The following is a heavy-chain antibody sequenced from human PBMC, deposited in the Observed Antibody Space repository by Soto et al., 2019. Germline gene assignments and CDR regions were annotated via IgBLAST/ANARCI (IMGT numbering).Heavy chain of an antibody. Sequence: SLRLSCAASGFTFDDYAMHWVLQAPGKGLEWVSGISWNSGSIGYADSVKGRFTISRDNAKNSLYLQMNSLRAEDTALYYCAKAEALRGPFDYWGQGTLVTVSS. CDR1: GFTFDDYA. D-gene: IGHD6-25*01. CDR2: ISWNSGSI. V-gene: IGHV3-9*01. J-gene: IGHJ4*02. CDR3: AKAEALRGPFDY.